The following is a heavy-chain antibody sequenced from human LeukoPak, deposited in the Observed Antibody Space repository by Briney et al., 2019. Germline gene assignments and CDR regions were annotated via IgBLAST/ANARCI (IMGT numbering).Heavy chain of an antibody. Sequence: PSETLSLTCAVYGGSFSGYYWSWIRQPPGKGLEWIGEINHSGSTNYNPSLKSRVTISVGTSKNQFSLKLSSVTAADTAVYYCARLPPLYYYGMDVWGQGTTVTVSS. J-gene: IGHJ6*02. CDR2: INHSGST. CDR3: ARLPPLYYYGMDV. V-gene: IGHV4-34*01. CDR1: GGSFSGYY.